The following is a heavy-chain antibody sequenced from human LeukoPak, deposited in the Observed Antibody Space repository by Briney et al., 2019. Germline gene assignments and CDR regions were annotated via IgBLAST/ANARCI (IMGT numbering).Heavy chain of an antibody. CDR1: GYTFTGYY. D-gene: IGHD3-3*01. CDR3: ASRDGIDFWSGSYFDY. V-gene: IGHV1-2*02. Sequence: ASVKVSCKASGYTFTGYYMHWVRQAPGQGLEWMGWINPNSGGTNYAQKFQGRVTMTRDTSISTAYMELSRLRSDDTAVYYCASRDGIDFWSGSYFDYWGQGTLVTVSS. J-gene: IGHJ4*02. CDR2: INPNSGGT.